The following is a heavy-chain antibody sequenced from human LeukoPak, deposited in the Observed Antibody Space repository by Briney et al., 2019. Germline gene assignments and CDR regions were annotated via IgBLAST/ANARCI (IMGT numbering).Heavy chain of an antibody. CDR2: IHHSGST. D-gene: IGHD4-17*01. CDR3: ALDWHGDSVFEY. J-gene: IGHJ4*02. CDR1: GGSFSGYY. V-gene: IGHV4-34*01. Sequence: SETLSLTCALYGGSFSGYYWSWICQPPGEGLEWIGGIHHSGSTNYNPSLKSRLTISVDTSNNQLSLRMTSVTAADTAVYYCALDWHGDSVFEYWGQGILVTVSS.